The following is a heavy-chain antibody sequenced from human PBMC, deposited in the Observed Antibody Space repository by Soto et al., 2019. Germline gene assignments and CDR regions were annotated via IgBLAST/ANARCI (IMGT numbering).Heavy chain of an antibody. J-gene: IGHJ3*02. CDR1: RDSISSIDYY. Sequence: SDTLSITCSVSRDSISSIDYYWTWIRQHPEKGLEWIGNIYFRGNTYYSPSLESRLTISVDTSKNQFSLKLTSVTAADTAVYYCAREGGSYDSGGYLIRGAFDIWGQGTMVT. CDR2: IYFRGNT. D-gene: IGHD3-22*01. V-gene: IGHV4-31*03. CDR3: AREGGSYDSGGYLIRGAFDI.